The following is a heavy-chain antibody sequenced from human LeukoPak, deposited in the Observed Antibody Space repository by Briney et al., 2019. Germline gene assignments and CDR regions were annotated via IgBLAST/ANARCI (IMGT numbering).Heavy chain of an antibody. CDR3: ARDGRYCSSTSCYAGNWFDP. CDR1: GYTFTGYY. J-gene: IGHJ5*02. CDR2: INPNSGGT. V-gene: IGHV1-2*02. Sequence: ASVKVSCKASGYTFTGYYMHWVRQAPGQGLGWMGWINPNSGGTNYAQKFQGRVTMTRDTSISTAYMELSRLRSDDTAVYYCARDGRYCSSTSCYAGNWFDPWGQGTLVTVSS. D-gene: IGHD2-2*01.